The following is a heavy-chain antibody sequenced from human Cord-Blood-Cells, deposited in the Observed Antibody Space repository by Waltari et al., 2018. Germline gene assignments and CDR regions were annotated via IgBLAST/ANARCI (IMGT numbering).Heavy chain of an antibody. CDR3: ARDRGSSITGDETDYFDY. CDR2: TYYRSKWYN. D-gene: IGHD7-27*01. J-gene: IGHJ4*02. CDR1: GDRVSSNSAA. V-gene: IGHV6-1*01. Sequence: QVQLQQSGPGLVKPSQTLSLTCAISGDRVSSNSAAWHWIRQSPSRGLEWLGRTYYRSKWYNDYAVSVKSRITINPDTSKNQFSLQLNSVTPEDTAVYYCARDRGSSITGDETDYFDYWGQGTLVTVSS.